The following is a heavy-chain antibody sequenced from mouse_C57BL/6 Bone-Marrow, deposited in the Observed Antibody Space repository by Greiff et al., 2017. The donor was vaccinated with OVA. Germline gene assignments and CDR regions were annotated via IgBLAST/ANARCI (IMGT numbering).Heavy chain of an antibody. CDR3: ARPNYEYDWYCDV. Sequence: EVQVVESGGGLVKPGGSLKLSCAASGFTFSSYTMSWVRQTPEKRLAWVATISGGGGNTYYPDSVKGRFTISRDNAKNTLYLQMSSLRSEDTALYYCARPNYEYDWYCDVWGTGTTVTVSS. CDR1: GFTFSSYT. V-gene: IGHV5-9*01. D-gene: IGHD2-4*01. CDR2: ISGGGGNT. J-gene: IGHJ1*03.